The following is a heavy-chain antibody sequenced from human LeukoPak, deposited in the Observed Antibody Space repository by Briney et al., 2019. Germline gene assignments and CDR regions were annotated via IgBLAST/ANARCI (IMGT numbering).Heavy chain of an antibody. CDR1: GGSISSYY. D-gene: IGHD6-13*01. CDR3: ARGVYIAAAQYGY. J-gene: IGHJ4*01. CDR2: IYYSGTT. Sequence: PSETLSLTCTVSGGSISSYYWSWIRQPPGKGLEWIGYIYYSGTTNYNPSLKSRVTISVDTSKNQFSLKLSSVTAADTAVYYRARGVYIAAAQYGYWGQEPWSPSPQ. V-gene: IGHV4-59*01.